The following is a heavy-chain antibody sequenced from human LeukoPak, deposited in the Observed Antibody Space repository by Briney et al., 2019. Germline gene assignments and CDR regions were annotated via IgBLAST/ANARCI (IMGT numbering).Heavy chain of an antibody. CDR2: IRYDGSNK. V-gene: IGHV3-30*02. D-gene: IGHD1-26*01. CDR3: AKCVGPTYDAFDI. Sequence: GGSLRLSSAASGFTFSTYDMHWVRQAPGKGLEWVAFIRYDGSNKYYADSVKGRFSISRDNSKNTLYLQMNSLRAEDTAVYYCAKCVGPTYDAFDIWGQGTMVTVSS. CDR1: GFTFSTYD. J-gene: IGHJ3*02.